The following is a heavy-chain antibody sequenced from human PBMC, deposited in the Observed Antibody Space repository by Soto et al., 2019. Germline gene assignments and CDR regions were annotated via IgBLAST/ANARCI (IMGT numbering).Heavy chain of an antibody. V-gene: IGHV5-10-1*01. J-gene: IGHJ6*02. Sequence: GGALKISWKGSGYSFTSYWIRWVRQMPGKGLEWMGRIDPSDSYTNYSPSFQGHVTISADKSITTAYLQWSSLKASDTAMYYCARPGSSSTFHYYYDNGMDVWGQGTTVTVSS. CDR1: GYSFTSYW. CDR3: ARPGSSSTFHYYYDNGMDV. CDR2: IDPSDSYT. D-gene: IGHD6-6*01.